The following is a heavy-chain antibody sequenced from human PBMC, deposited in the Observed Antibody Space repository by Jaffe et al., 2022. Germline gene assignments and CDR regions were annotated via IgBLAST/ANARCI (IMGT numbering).Heavy chain of an antibody. D-gene: IGHD2-2*01. Sequence: QVQLQESGPGLVKPSETLSLTCAVSGYSISSGYYWGWIRQPPGKGLEWIGSIYHSGSTYYNPSLKSRVTISVDTSKNQFSLKLSSVTAADTAVYYCAREGPDRQYQLLDNFLDPWGQGTLVTVSS. CDR2: IYHSGST. CDR1: GYSISSGYY. V-gene: IGHV4-38-2*02. CDR3: AREGPDRQYQLLDNFLDP. J-gene: IGHJ5*02.